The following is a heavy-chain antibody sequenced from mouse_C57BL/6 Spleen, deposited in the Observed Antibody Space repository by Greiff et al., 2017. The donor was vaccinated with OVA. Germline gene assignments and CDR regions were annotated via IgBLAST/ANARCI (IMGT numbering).Heavy chain of an antibody. Sequence: QVQLQQPGAELVMPGASVKLSCKASGYTFTSYWMHWVKQRPGQGLEWIGEIDPSDSYTNYNQKFKGKSTLTVDKSSCTAYMQLSSLTSEDSAVYYCARFDYDHWGQGTTLTVSS. CDR3: ARFDYDH. J-gene: IGHJ2*01. CDR1: GYTFTSYW. V-gene: IGHV1-69*01. CDR2: IDPSDSYT. D-gene: IGHD2-4*01.